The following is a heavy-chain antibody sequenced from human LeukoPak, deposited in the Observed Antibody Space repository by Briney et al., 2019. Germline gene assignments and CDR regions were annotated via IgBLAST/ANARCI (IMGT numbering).Heavy chain of an antibody. J-gene: IGHJ4*02. D-gene: IGHD3-10*01. CDR1: GFTFDDYA. CDR2: IRYDGSNK. V-gene: IGHV3-30*02. Sequence: GGSLRLSCAASGFTFDDYAMQWVRQAPGEGLEWVAFIRYDGSNKYYADSVKGRFTIPRDNSKNTLYLQMNSLRAEDTAVYYCAKDLAGSGSYLGYWGQGTLVTVSS. CDR3: AKDLAGSGSYLGY.